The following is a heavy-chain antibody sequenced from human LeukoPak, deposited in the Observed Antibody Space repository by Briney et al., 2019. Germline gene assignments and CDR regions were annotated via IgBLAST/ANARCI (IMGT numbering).Heavy chain of an antibody. CDR2: IHRSGRT. CDR3: ARDNFYSIFDY. CDR1: GSSINTDYF. D-gene: IGHD2-21*02. Sequence: SETLSLTCAVSGSSINTDYFWGWIRQPPGQGLEWIGSIHRSGRTYYSPSLKSRVTISLDTSKNQFSLNLSSVTAADTAVYYCARDNFYSIFDYWGQGTLVTVSS. V-gene: IGHV4-38-2*02. J-gene: IGHJ4*02.